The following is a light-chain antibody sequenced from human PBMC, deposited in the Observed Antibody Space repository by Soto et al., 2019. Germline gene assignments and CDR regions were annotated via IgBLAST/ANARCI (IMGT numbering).Light chain of an antibody. CDR3: MQALQTPYT. V-gene: IGKV2-28*01. Sequence: DIVMTQSPLSLPVTPGEPASISCRSSQSLLYSNGYNYLDWYLQKPGQSPQLLIYLGSNRASGVPGRFSGMGSGTDFTLKISRVEAEDVGIYYCMQALQTPYTFGQGTKLEIK. J-gene: IGKJ2*01. CDR1: QSLLYSNGYNY. CDR2: LGS.